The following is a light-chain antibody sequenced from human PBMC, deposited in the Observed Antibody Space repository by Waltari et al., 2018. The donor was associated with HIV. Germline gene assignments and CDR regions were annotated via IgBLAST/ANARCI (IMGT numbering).Light chain of an antibody. J-gene: IGLJ3*02. Sequence: QSVLTQPPSASGTPGQRVTISCSGSRSNIGKNFIYWYQQFPGTAPKLLIYRNDPRPSGVPDRFSGSKSGPSASLAISGLRSEDEADYYCATWDDSLSGWVFGGGTKLTVL. V-gene: IGLV1-47*01. CDR3: ATWDDSLSGWV. CDR2: RND. CDR1: RSNIGKNF.